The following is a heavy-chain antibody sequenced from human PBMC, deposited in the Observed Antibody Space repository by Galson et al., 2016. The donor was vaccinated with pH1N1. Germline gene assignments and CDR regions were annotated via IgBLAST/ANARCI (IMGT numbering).Heavy chain of an antibody. CDR3: AKVVRGSSWPSVDH. CDR2: ILYDGTNE. D-gene: IGHD6-13*01. J-gene: IGHJ4*02. CDR1: GFTFTSYA. Sequence: SLRLSCAASGFTFTSYAMHWVRQAPGKGLEWVAVILYDGTNEYYADSVKGRFTISGDDSKNMLYLQMNSLRAEDTAGYYCAKVVRGSSWPSVDHWGQGTLVTVSS. V-gene: IGHV3-30*04.